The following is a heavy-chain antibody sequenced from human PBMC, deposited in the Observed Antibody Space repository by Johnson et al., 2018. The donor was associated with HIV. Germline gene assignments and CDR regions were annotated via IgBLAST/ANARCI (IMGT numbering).Heavy chain of an antibody. Sequence: VQLVESGGGLVQPGGSLRVSCAASGFTFSSYAMNWVRQTPGTGLEWVSGISGSGGSTYYADSVKGRFTISRDNSKNTLYLQMNSLRAEDTAVYYCAKDGAGPDAFNIWGQGTMVTVSS. J-gene: IGHJ3*02. CDR3: AKDGAGPDAFNI. CDR1: GFTFSSYA. CDR2: ISGSGGST. D-gene: IGHD3-16*01. V-gene: IGHV3-23*04.